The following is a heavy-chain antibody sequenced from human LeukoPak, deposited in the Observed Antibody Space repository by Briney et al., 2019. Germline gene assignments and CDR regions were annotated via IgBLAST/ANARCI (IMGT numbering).Heavy chain of an antibody. Sequence: GGSLRLSCAASGFTFSTYAMSWVRQAPGKGLEWVSTISGSGGSTFYADSVKGRFTISRDNSKNTLYLHMNSLRAEDTAVNYCAKAPYCSGVSCYLYYFDDWGQGTLVTVSS. V-gene: IGHV3-23*01. D-gene: IGHD2-15*01. CDR2: ISGSGGST. CDR1: GFTFSTYA. J-gene: IGHJ4*02. CDR3: AKAPYCSGVSCYLYYFDD.